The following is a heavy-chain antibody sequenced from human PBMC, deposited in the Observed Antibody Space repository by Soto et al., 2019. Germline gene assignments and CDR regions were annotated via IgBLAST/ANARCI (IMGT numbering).Heavy chain of an antibody. J-gene: IGHJ6*02. D-gene: IGHD2-15*01. V-gene: IGHV1-18*04. Sequence: QVQLVQSGAEVKKPGASVKVSCKASGYTFTSYYISWVRQAPGQGLEWMGWISAYNDNTNYAQKLKGRVTMTTDTFTSTAYMELRSLTSDDTAVYYCAREGYCSSGSCALYSHEYFGMDVWGQGTTVTVSS. CDR1: GYTFTSYY. CDR3: AREGYCSSGSCALYSHEYFGMDV. CDR2: ISAYNDNT.